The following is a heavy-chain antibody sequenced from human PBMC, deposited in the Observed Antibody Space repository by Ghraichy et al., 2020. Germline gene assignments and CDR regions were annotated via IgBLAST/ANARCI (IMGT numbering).Heavy chain of an antibody. D-gene: IGHD3-10*01. CDR2: IKQDGSEK. Sequence: GGSLRLSCAASGFTFSSYWMSWVRQAPGKGLEWVANIKQDGSEKYYVDSVKGRFTISRDNAKNSLYLQMNSLRAEDTAVYYCARVIMVQGVSTDYWGQGTLVTVSS. CDR1: GFTFSSYW. V-gene: IGHV3-7*03. CDR3: ARVIMVQGVSTDY. J-gene: IGHJ4*02.